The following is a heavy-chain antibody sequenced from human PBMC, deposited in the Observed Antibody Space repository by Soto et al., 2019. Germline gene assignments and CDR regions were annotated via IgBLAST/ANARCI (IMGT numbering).Heavy chain of an antibody. V-gene: IGHV1-69*13. J-gene: IGHJ6*02. CDR3: AGFGVTGTTSYYYYGMDV. CDR2: IIPIFGTA. Sequence: SVKVSCKASGGTFSSYAISWVRQAPGQGLEWMGGIIPIFGTANYAQKFQGRVTITADESTSTAYMELSSLRSGDTAVYYCAGFGVTGTTSYYYYGMDVWGQGTTVTVSS. CDR1: GGTFSSYA. D-gene: IGHD1-7*01.